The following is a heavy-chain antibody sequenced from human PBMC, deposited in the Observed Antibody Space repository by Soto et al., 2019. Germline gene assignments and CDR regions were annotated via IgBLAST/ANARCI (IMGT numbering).Heavy chain of an antibody. V-gene: IGHV1-8*01. CDR2: MNPNSGNT. CDR3: ARGGVLRDGYNSISPSMDV. D-gene: IGHD5-12*01. CDR1: GYTFTSYD. J-gene: IGHJ6*02. Sequence: GASVKVSCKASGYTFTSYDINWVRQATGQGLEWMGWMNPNSGNTGYAQKFQGRVTMTRNTSISTAYMELSSLRSEDTAVYYCARGGVLRDGYNSISPSMDVWGQGTTVTVSS.